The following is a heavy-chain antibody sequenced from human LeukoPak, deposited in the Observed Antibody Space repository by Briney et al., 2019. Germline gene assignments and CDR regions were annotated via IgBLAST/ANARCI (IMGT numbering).Heavy chain of an antibody. J-gene: IGHJ5*02. D-gene: IGHD3-22*01. V-gene: IGHV1-8*02. CDR1: GYTFTSYD. Sequence: ASVKVSCKASGYTFTSYDINWVRQATGQGLEWMGWMNPNSGNTGYAQKFQGRVTMTRNTSISTAYMELSSLRSEDTAVYYCARGQYYDSSGYYFWFDPWGQGTLVTVSS. CDR2: MNPNSGNT. CDR3: ARGQYYDSSGYYFWFDP.